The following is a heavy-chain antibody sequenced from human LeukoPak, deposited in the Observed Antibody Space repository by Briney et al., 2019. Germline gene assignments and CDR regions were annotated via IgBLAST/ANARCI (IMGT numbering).Heavy chain of an antibody. V-gene: IGHV3-7*05. CDR2: LNEDGSAK. D-gene: IGHD3-3*01. CDR1: GFTFNTYW. Sequence: GGSLRLSCVASGFTFNTYWMSWVRQAPGKGLEWVAILNEDGSAKLYVDSVRGRFTISRDNAKNSLHLQLSSLRVEDTALYYCAKLGYDFYFEYWGQGTLVTVSS. CDR3: AKLGYDFYFEY. J-gene: IGHJ4*02.